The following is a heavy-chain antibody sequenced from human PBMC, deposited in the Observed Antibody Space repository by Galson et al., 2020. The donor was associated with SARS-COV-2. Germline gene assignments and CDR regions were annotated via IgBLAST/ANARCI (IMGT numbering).Heavy chain of an antibody. D-gene: IGHD6-13*01. CDR2: IHHSGRT. V-gene: IGHV4-59*13. J-gene: IGHJ4*02. CDR3: TRGGYSTTWRDNFDY. CDR1: NGAISSYY. Sequence: ASETLSLTCTVSNGAISSYYWSWIRQTPGKGLEWIGDIHHSGRTNYNPSLNSRATISVDTSKNQFSLILTSATAADTAVYYVTRGGYSTTWRDNFDYWGQGILVTVSS.